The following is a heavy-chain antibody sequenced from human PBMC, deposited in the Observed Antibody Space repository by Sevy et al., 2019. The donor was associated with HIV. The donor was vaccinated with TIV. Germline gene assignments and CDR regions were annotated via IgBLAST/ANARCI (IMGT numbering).Heavy chain of an antibody. Sequence: GGSLRLSCAASGFTFSNYAMTWLRQASGKGLEWVSGITGSGKRAYYPDSVRGRFTISSDSSKYTLYLEIKGLRAEDTAIYYCAKNSAYDGPRPQDNWGQGTLVTVSS. V-gene: IGHV3-23*01. CDR2: ITGSGKRA. J-gene: IGHJ4*02. D-gene: IGHD5-12*01. CDR1: GFTFSNYA. CDR3: AKNSAYDGPRPQDN.